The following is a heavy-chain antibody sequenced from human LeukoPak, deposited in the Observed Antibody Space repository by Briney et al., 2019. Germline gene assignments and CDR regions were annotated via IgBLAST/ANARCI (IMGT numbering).Heavy chain of an antibody. J-gene: IGHJ3*02. CDR1: GFTFSSYA. Sequence: PGGSLRLSCAASGFTFSSYAMSWVRQAPGKGLEWVSAISGSGGSTYYADSVKGRFTISRDNSKNTLYLQMNSLRAEDTAVYYCATLGMHDYVWGSYRPPGAFDIWGQGTMVTVSS. V-gene: IGHV3-23*01. CDR2: ISGSGGST. D-gene: IGHD3-16*02. CDR3: ATLGMHDYVWGSYRPPGAFDI.